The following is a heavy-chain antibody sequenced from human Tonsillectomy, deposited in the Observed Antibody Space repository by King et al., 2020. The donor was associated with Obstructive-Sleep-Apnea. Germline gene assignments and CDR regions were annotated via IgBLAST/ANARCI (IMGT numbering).Heavy chain of an antibody. Sequence: VQLVDSGGGLVQPGGSMRLACAASGFTFSSYWMSWVRQAPGKGLEWVDNIKQDGSEKYYVDSVKGRFTISRDNDKNSLYLQMNRLRVEDRAVYYCAREEVVTTVTQADYWGQGTLVTVSS. CDR1: GFTFSSYW. CDR2: IKQDGSEK. J-gene: IGHJ4*02. CDR3: AREEVVTTVTQADY. D-gene: IGHD4-17*01. V-gene: IGHV3-7*01.